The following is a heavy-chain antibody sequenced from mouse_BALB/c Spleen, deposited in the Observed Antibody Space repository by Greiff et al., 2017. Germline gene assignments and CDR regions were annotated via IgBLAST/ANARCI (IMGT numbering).Heavy chain of an antibody. CDR3: ARWAYGRSYRSMDD. CDR2: IDPANGNT. CDR1: GFNIKDTY. J-gene: IGHJ4*01. Sequence: VQLKQSGAELVKPGASVKLSCTASGFNIKDTYMHWVKQRPEQGLEWIGRIDPANGNTKYDPKFQGKATITADTSSNTAYLQLSSLTSEDTAVYYCARWAYGRSYRSMDDWGQGTSVTVSS. V-gene: IGHV14-3*02. D-gene: IGHD1-1*01.